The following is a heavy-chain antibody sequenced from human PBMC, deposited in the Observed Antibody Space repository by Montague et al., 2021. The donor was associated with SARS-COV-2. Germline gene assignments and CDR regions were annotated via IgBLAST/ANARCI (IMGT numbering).Heavy chain of an antibody. D-gene: IGHD1-26*01. CDR3: ARLYIQKTLVGASRRRWFDP. CDR1: GDSMSGSNSC. Sequence: SETLSLTCSVSGDSMSGSNSCWGWIRQPPGKGLKSIGSISYTGSTSYNASLKSRVTMSVDTSKNEFSLRLSSVTASDTAVYYCARLYIQKTLVGASRRRWFDPWGQGTLVTVSS. V-gene: IGHV4-39*01. CDR2: ISYTGST. J-gene: IGHJ5*02.